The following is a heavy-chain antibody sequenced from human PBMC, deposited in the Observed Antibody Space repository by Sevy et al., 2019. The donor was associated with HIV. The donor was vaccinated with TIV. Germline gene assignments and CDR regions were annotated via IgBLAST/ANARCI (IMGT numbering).Heavy chain of an antibody. Sequence: SETLSLTCTVSGGSVSSGNSYWSWIRQPPGKGLEWIGYNSYIGSTNYNPSLKSRVTISVDTSKNQLSLRLSSLTAADTAIYYCVRDRIAAAGGYFDYWGQGTLVTVSS. J-gene: IGHJ4*02. CDR2: NSYIGST. CDR1: GGSVSSGNSY. CDR3: VRDRIAAAGGYFDY. D-gene: IGHD6-13*01. V-gene: IGHV4-61*01.